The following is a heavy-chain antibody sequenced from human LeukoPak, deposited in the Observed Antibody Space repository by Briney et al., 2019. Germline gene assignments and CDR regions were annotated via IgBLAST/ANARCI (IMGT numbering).Heavy chain of an antibody. Sequence: GGSLRLSCAASGFTFSSYTMSWVRQAPGEGLEWVSSISTNDGNTYYADCVRGRFTVSRDNSKNTLFLQMNSLRAEATAVYYCAKDGGLWVSAHWGDSWGRGTLVTVSS. V-gene: IGHV3-23*01. CDR2: ISTNDGNT. J-gene: IGHJ4*02. CDR3: AKDGGLWVSAHWGDS. CDR1: GFTFSSYT. D-gene: IGHD7-27*01.